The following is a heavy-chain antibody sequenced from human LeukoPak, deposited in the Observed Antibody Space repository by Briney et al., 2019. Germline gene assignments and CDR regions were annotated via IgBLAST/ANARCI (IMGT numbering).Heavy chain of an antibody. V-gene: IGHV3-23*01. D-gene: IGHD6-19*01. J-gene: IGHJ4*02. Sequence: GGSLRLSCAASGLTFSSYAMSWVRQPPGKGLEWVSSISGSGSSKHYADSVKGRFTISRDNSKNTLDLQMNSLRSEDTAVYYCAKWRGEGIAVSPGTDYWGQGTLVTVSS. CDR2: ISGSGSSK. CDR1: GLTFSSYA. CDR3: AKWRGEGIAVSPGTDY.